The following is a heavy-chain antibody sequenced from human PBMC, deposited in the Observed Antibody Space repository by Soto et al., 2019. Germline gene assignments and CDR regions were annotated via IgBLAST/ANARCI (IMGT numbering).Heavy chain of an antibody. Sequence: SETLSLTCAVYGGSSSGYYWSWIRQPPGKGLEWIGEINHSGSTNYNPSLKSRVTISVDTSKNQFSLKLSSVTAADTAVYYCSAYCGGGGYPSYYYYGMEVWGQGTTVTVSS. J-gene: IGHJ6*02. CDR2: INHSGST. V-gene: IGHV4-34*01. D-gene: IGHD2-21*02. CDR1: GGSSSGYY. CDR3: SAYCGGGGYPSYYYYGMEV.